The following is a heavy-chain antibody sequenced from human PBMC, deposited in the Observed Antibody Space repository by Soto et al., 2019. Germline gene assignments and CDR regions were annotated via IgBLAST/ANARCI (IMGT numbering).Heavy chain of an antibody. CDR1: GGSISSYY. V-gene: IGHV4-59*12. CDR3: ARETLGYCSGGSCPFMDV. Sequence: SETLSLTCTVSGGSISSYYWPWIRQPPGKGLEWIGYIYYSGSTYYNPSLKSRVTISVDTSKNQFSLKLSSVTAADTAVYYCARETLGYCSGGSCPFMDVWGKGTTVTVSS. J-gene: IGHJ6*03. CDR2: IYYSGST. D-gene: IGHD2-15*01.